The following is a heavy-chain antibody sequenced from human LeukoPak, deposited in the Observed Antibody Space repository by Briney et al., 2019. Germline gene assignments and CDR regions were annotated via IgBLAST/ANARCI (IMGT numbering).Heavy chain of an antibody. D-gene: IGHD6-13*01. Sequence: GGSLRLSCAASGFTFSSYAMSWVRQAPGKGLEWVSAISGSGGSTYYADSVKGRFTISRDNSRNTLYLQMDSLRAEDTAFYYCAKGGSSSHNWFDPWGQGTRVTVSS. CDR2: ISGSGGST. V-gene: IGHV3-23*01. CDR3: AKGGSSSHNWFDP. CDR1: GFTFSSYA. J-gene: IGHJ5*02.